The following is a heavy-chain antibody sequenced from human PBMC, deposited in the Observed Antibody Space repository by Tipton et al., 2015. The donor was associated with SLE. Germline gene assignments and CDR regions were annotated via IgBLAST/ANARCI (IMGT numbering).Heavy chain of an antibody. Sequence: TLSLTCTVSGGSISSGSYYWSWIRKPAGKGLEWIGRIYTSGSTNYNPSLKSRVTISVDTSKNQFSLKLSSVTAADTAVYFCARSPGRLRSMDYWGQGTLVTVSS. CDR2: IYTSGST. D-gene: IGHD3-3*01. CDR1: GGSISSGSYY. J-gene: IGHJ4*02. CDR3: ARSPGRLRSMDY. V-gene: IGHV4-61*02.